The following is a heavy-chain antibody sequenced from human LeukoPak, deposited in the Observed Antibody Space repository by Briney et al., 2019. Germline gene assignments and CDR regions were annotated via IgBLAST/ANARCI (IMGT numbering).Heavy chain of an antibody. CDR2: ISYDGSNK. Sequence: GRSLRLTCAASGFTFSSYAMHWVRQAPGKGLEWVAVISYDGSNKYYADSVKGRFTISRDNSNNTLYLQMNSLRAEDTAVYYCASDGLYCSGGSCYPSMFDYWGQGTLVTVSS. CDR1: GFTFSSYA. D-gene: IGHD2-15*01. J-gene: IGHJ4*02. CDR3: ASDGLYCSGGSCYPSMFDY. V-gene: IGHV3-30*04.